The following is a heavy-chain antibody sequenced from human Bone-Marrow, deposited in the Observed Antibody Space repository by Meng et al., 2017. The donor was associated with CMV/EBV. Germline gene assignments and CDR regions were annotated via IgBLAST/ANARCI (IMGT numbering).Heavy chain of an antibody. CDR1: GFTFSEAW. D-gene: IGHD3-22*01. CDR2: IKSKADGGTT. CDR3: ASTSDSSGYYPGY. V-gene: IGHV3-15*01. J-gene: IGHJ4*02. Sequence: GESPKISWAGSGFTFSEAWMSWVRQAPGKGLEWVGRIKSKADGGTTDYAAPVKGRFPISRDDSKSTLFLQMNSLSAEDTAVYYCASTSDSSGYYPGYWVQGTLVTVPS.